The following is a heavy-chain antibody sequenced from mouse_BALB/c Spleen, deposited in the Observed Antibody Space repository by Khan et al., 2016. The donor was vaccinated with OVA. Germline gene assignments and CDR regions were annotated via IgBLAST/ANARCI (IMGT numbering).Heavy chain of an antibody. CDR1: GYTFTDYY. Sequence: QVRLQQSGAELARPGASVKLSCKASGYTFTDYYINWVKQRTGQGLEWIGEISPGSGDTYYNEKFKGKVTLTADKSSTPVYMQLSSLTSEASAVYYCARRNYFGYTFAYWGQGTLVTVSA. V-gene: IGHV1-77*01. CDR2: ISPGSGDT. J-gene: IGHJ3*01. D-gene: IGHD1-2*01. CDR3: ARRNYFGYTFAY.